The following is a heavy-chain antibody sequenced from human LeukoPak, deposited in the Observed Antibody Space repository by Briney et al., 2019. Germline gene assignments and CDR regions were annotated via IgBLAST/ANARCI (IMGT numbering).Heavy chain of an antibody. CDR1: GGSISSGGYY. CDR3: ARVETGELSLQWFDP. J-gene: IGHJ5*02. V-gene: IGHV4-31*03. D-gene: IGHD3-16*02. Sequence: MSSETLSLTCTVSGGSISSGGYYWSWIRQHPGKGLEWIGYIYYSGSSYYNPSLKSRLTISVNTSKNQISLKLSSVTAADTAVYYCARVETGELSLQWFDPWGQGTLVTVSS. CDR2: IYYSGSS.